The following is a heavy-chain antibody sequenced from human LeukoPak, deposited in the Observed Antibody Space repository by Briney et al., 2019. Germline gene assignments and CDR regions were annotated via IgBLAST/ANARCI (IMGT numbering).Heavy chain of an antibody. D-gene: IGHD2-2*01. Sequence: GGSLRLSCAASGFTFDDYAMHWVRQAPGKGLEWVSGISWNSGSIGYADSVKGRFTISRGNAKNSLYLQMNSLRAEDTALYYCAKVNAPATLAEYFQHWGQGTLVTVSS. CDR2: ISWNSGSI. V-gene: IGHV3-9*01. CDR3: AKVNAPATLAEYFQH. J-gene: IGHJ1*01. CDR1: GFTFDDYA.